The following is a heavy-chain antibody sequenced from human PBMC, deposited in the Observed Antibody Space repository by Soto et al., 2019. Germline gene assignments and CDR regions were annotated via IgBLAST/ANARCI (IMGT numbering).Heavy chain of an antibody. Sequence: QVQLVESGGGVVQPGRSLRLSCAASGFTFSSYGMHWVRQAPGKGLEWVAVISYDGSNKYYADFVKGRFTISRDNSKNTPYLQMNSLRAEDTAVYYCAKQGWPNYWGQGTLVTDSS. CDR3: AKQGWPNY. V-gene: IGHV3-30*18. CDR2: ISYDGSNK. D-gene: IGHD2-15*01. J-gene: IGHJ4*02. CDR1: GFTFSSYG.